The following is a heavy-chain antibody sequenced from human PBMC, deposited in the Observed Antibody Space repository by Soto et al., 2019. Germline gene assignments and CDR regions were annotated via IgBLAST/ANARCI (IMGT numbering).Heavy chain of an antibody. D-gene: IGHD6-6*01. Sequence: SETLSLTCAVSGGSISSGGYSWSWIRQPPGKGLEWIGYIYHSGSTYYNPSLKSRVTISVDTSKNQFSLKLSSVTAADTAVYYCAREATIAARLDSWGQGTLVTVSS. V-gene: IGHV4-30-2*05. CDR3: AREATIAARLDS. CDR2: IYHSGST. J-gene: IGHJ4*02. CDR1: GGSISSGGYS.